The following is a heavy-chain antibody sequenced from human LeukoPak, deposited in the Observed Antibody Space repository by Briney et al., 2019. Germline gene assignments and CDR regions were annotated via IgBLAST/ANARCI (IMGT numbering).Heavy chain of an antibody. V-gene: IGHV3-21*01. Sequence: PGGSLRLSCAASGFTFSSYSMSWVRQAPGKGLEWVSSISSSSSYIYYADSVKGRFTISRDNAKNSLFLQMNSLRAEDTAVYYCASINWGWDHFDYWGQGTLVTVSS. D-gene: IGHD7-27*01. CDR2: ISSSSSYI. CDR3: ASINWGWDHFDY. J-gene: IGHJ4*02. CDR1: GFTFSSYS.